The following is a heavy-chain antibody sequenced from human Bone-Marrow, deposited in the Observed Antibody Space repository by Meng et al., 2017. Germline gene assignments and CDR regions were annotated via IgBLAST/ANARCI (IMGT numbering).Heavy chain of an antibody. CDR3: ARASFSDDWFRFDP. CDR1: GACICRCMCW. V-gene: IGHV4-61*01. CDR2: IDDNWNT. J-gene: IGHJ5*02. Sequence: QSHQTGSGPGMVTLSRTRSLTCPVSGACICRCMCWCRLIRQRSVKGLECVDYIDDNWNTRSNHSLMSVVTNTVNTSKYQFLLSLSSVDAADTSVYYCARASFSDDWFRFDPWGQGTLVTVSS. D-gene: IGHD3-9*01.